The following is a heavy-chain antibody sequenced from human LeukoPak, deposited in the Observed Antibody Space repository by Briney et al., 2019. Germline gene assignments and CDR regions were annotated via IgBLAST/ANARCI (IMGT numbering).Heavy chain of an antibody. J-gene: IGHJ4*02. CDR1: GFRFSSYG. D-gene: IGHD3-10*01. CDR3: ARDVGEYQILGLDY. V-gene: IGHV3-23*01. CDR2: ISGSSLSA. Sequence: SGGSLRLSCAGSGFRFSSYGMSWVRQTPGKGLEWVSGISGSSLSAYYVDSVKGRFTISRDNSKNTLYLQMNSLRAEDTAIYYCARDVGEYQILGLDYWGQGTLVTVSS.